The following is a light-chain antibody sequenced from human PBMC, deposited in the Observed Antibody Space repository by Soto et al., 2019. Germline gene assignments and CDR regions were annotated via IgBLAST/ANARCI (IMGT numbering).Light chain of an antibody. J-gene: IGLJ1*01. CDR3: SSYTTSRAYV. Sequence: QSALTQPASVSGSPGQSITISCTGTSSDVGAYNYVSWYQQQSGKAPKLMIHEVSNRPSGVSNRFSGYKSGNTASLTISGLQAEDEADYYCSSYTTSRAYVFGLGTKVTV. CDR2: EVS. V-gene: IGLV2-14*01. CDR1: SSDVGAYNY.